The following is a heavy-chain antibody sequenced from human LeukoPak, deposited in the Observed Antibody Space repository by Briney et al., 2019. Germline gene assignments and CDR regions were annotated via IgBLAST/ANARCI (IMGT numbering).Heavy chain of an antibody. V-gene: IGHV4-38-2*01. D-gene: IGHD2-2*01. Sequence: SETLSLTCAVSGYSISSGYYWGWIRQPPGKGLEWIGSIYHSGITYYNPSLKSRVTISVDTSKNQFSLKLSSVTAADTAVYYCARRLIVVVPAARRDNWFDPWGQGTLVTVSS. J-gene: IGHJ5*02. CDR1: GYSISSGYY. CDR3: ARRLIVVVPAARRDNWFDP. CDR2: IYHSGIT.